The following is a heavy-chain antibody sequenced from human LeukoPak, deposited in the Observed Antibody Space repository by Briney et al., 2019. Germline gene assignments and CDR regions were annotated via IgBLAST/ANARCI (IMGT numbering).Heavy chain of an antibody. CDR2: IHYSGST. V-gene: IGHV4-39*07. CDR3: AREGFYNSGHPGFDP. D-gene: IGHD1-1*01. J-gene: IGHJ5*02. CDR1: GGSISSSSYY. Sequence: NPSETLSLTCTVSGGSISSSSYYWAWIRQPPGKGLEWIGSIHYSGSTYYNPSLQSRVTLSIDTSKNQFSLKLRSVTAADTAVYYCAREGFYNSGHPGFDPWGQGTLVTVSS.